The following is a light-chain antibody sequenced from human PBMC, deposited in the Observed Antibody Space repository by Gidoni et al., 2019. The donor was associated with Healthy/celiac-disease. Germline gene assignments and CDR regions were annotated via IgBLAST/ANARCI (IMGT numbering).Light chain of an antibody. V-gene: IGKV3-20*01. CDR1: QSVISSY. Sequence: EVVSTSTPAALPWSPGERATLSCRPSQSVISSYLAWYQQKPGQAPRLLIYGASSRATGIPDRFSGSGSGTDFTLTISRLEPEDIAVYYCQQYGNSPYSFGQGTKLEIK. CDR3: QQYGNSPYS. CDR2: GAS. J-gene: IGKJ2*03.